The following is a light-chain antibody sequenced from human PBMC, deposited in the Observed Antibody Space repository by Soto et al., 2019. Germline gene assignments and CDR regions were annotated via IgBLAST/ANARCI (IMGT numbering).Light chain of an antibody. Sequence: QSALTQPASVSGSPGQSITISCTGTSSDVGTYNLVSWYQQHPGTAPKLMIYEVRKRPSGVSNRFSASKSGNTASLTISGLQAEDEADYYCCSYAGRSTYVFGTGTKVTVL. CDR1: SSDVGTYNL. J-gene: IGLJ1*01. CDR3: CSYAGRSTYV. CDR2: EVR. V-gene: IGLV2-23*02.